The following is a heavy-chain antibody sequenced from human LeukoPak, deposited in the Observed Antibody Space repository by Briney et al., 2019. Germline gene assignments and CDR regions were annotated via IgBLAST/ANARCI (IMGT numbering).Heavy chain of an antibody. D-gene: IGHD3-3*01. CDR1: GFTFSSYS. Sequence: GSLRLSCAASGFTFSSYSMNWVRQAAGKGLEWVSSISSSSSYIYYADSVKGRFTISRDNAKNSLYLQMNSLRAEDTAVYYCARFFWRNWFDPWGQGTLVTVSS. V-gene: IGHV3-21*01. CDR3: ARFFWRNWFDP. J-gene: IGHJ5*02. CDR2: ISSSSSYI.